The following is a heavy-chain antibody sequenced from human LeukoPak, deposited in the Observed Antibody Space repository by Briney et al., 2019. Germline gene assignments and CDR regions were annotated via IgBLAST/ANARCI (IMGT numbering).Heavy chain of an antibody. CDR3: ATLLPASRHYFQN. CDR2: I. Sequence: GGSLRLSCAASGFTVSDSYMSWVRQAPGMGLEWVSVIYADSVKGRFTISRDNSKNTLYLQMTSLRVEDTDFYYCATLLPASRHYFQNWGRGALVTVSS. J-gene: IGHJ4*02. V-gene: IGHV3-53*01. CDR1: GFTVSDSY. D-gene: IGHD2-15*01.